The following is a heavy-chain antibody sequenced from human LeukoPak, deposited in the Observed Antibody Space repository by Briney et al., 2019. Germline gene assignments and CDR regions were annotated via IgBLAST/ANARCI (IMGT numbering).Heavy chain of an antibody. CDR3: AREAPGGSGWSYFDF. CDR2: IYYSGSA. Sequence: PETLSHTCPVSGGSIRSYYWSGIRQPPGKGLEWIGYIYYSGSANYHPSLKSRVTISLDTSQNHASLRLTSVTAEDTAVYYCAREAPGGSGWSYFDFWGQGSLVTVSS. J-gene: IGHJ4*02. CDR1: GGSIRSYY. V-gene: IGHV4-59*01. D-gene: IGHD6-19*01.